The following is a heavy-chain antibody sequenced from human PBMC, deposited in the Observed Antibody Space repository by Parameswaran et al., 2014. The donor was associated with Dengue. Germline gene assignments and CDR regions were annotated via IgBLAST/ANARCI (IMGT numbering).Heavy chain of an antibody. D-gene: IGHD6-19*01. Sequence: WIRQPPGKGLEWVSAISGSGGSTYYADSVKGRFTISRDNSKNTLYLQMNSLRAEDTAVYYCAKELGYSSGWSHFDYWGQGTLVTVSS. CDR3: AKELGYSSGWSHFDY. CDR2: ISGSGGST. J-gene: IGHJ4*02. V-gene: IGHV3-23*01.